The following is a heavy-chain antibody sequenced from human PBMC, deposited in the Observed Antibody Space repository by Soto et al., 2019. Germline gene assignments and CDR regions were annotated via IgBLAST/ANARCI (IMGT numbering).Heavy chain of an antibody. CDR1: GFSLSTSGVG. D-gene: IGHD3-10*01. Sequence: QITLKESGPTLVKPTQTLTLTCTFSGFSLSTSGVGVGWIRQPPGKALEWLALIYWDDDKRYSPSLKSRLTITKDTSKNQVVLTMTNMDPVDTATYYCAHRGVITMVRGVIMSDAFDIWGQGTMVTVSS. CDR3: AHRGVITMVRGVIMSDAFDI. CDR2: IYWDDDK. V-gene: IGHV2-5*02. J-gene: IGHJ3*02.